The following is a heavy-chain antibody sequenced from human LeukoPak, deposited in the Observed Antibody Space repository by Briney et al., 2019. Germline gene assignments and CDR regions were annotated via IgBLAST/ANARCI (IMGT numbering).Heavy chain of an antibody. V-gene: IGHV3-33*06. J-gene: IGHJ4*02. CDR1: GITFSSYG. CDR2: IWYDGSNK. Sequence: GGSLRLSCAASGITFSSYGMHWVRQAPGKGLEWVAVIWYDGSNKYYADSVKGRFTISRDNSKNTLYLQMNSLRAEDTAVYYCAKEGTGYCSGGSCYSDHYFDYWGQGTLVTVSS. D-gene: IGHD2-15*01. CDR3: AKEGTGYCSGGSCYSDHYFDY.